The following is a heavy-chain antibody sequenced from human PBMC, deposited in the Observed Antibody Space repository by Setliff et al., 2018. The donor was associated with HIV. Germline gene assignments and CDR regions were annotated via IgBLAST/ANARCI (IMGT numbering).Heavy chain of an antibody. V-gene: IGHV3-23*01. CDR2: ISGGGGST. J-gene: IGHJ4*01. CDR1: GFTFNTYA. CDR3: AKDGISGGAYPPYYFDY. Sequence: SCAASGFTFNTYAMSWVRQAPGKGLEWVSVISGGGGSTFYADSVKGRFTISRDNSKNTLYLLMNGLRVEDTAVYYCAKDGISGGAYPPYYFDYWGHGTLVTVSS. D-gene: IGHD2-15*01.